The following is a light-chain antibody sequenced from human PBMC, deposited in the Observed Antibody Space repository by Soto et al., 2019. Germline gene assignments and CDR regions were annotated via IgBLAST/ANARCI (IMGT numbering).Light chain of an antibody. CDR2: SAS. Sequence: VVLKQSPATLSLSPGESATLSCRASESVASPNLAWYQQKPGQAPRLLFYSASRRATGVPDRFSGSGSGTDFTLTISRLEPEDFAVYYCQQYGSSPRTFGPGIKVDIK. CDR3: QQYGSSPRT. V-gene: IGKV3-20*01. CDR1: ESVASPN. J-gene: IGKJ3*01.